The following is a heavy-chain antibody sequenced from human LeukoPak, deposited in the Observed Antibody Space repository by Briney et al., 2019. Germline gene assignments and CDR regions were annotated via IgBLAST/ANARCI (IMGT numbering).Heavy chain of an antibody. CDR2: IIPIFGTA. V-gene: IGHV1-69*13. CDR3: ARVGLWFGELSRHCRFDP. Sequence: ASVKVSCKASGGTLSSYAISWVRQAPGQGLEWMGGIIPIFGTANYAQKFQGRVTITADESTSTAYMELSSLRSEDTAVYYCARVGLWFGELSRHCRFDPWGQGTLVTVSS. J-gene: IGHJ5*02. D-gene: IGHD3-10*01. CDR1: GGTLSSYA.